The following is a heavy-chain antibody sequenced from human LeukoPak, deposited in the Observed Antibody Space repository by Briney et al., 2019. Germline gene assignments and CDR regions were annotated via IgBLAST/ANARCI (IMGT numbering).Heavy chain of an antibody. V-gene: IGHV3-23*01. CDR3: AKDGSWNGGYFDY. J-gene: IGHJ4*02. CDR2: ISGGGDST. Sequence: GGSLRLSCAASGFTFSAYAISWVRQAPGKGLEWVSVISGGGDSTYYADSVKGRFTISRDNSKNTLYLQMNSLRAEDTAVYYCAKDGSWNGGYFDYWGQGTLVTVSS. D-gene: IGHD3-3*01. CDR1: GFTFSAYA.